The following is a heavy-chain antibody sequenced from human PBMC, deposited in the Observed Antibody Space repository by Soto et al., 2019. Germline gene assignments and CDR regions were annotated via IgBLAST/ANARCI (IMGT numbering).Heavy chain of an antibody. CDR2: INSDGSST. CDR3: ARGQRGYSGYDAHAFDI. J-gene: IGHJ3*02. D-gene: IGHD5-12*01. Sequence: PGGSLRLSCAASGFTFSSYWMHWVRQAPGKGLVWVSRINSDGSSTSYADSVKGRFTISRDNAKNTLYLQMNSLRAEDTAVYYCARGQRGYSGYDAHAFDIWGQGTMVTVS. CDR1: GFTFSSYW. V-gene: IGHV3-74*01.